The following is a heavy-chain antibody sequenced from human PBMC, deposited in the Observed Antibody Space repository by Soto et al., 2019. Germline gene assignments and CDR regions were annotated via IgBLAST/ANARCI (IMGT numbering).Heavy chain of an antibody. Sequence: PENLSLTCTVSGGSISSYYWSWIRQPAGKGLEWIGRIYTSGSTNYNPSLKSRVTMSVDTSKNQFSLKLSSVTAADTAVYYCARCGLYCSSTSCPDAFDIWGQGTVVT. D-gene: IGHD2-2*01. J-gene: IGHJ3*02. CDR2: IYTSGST. V-gene: IGHV4-4*07. CDR3: ARCGLYCSSTSCPDAFDI. CDR1: GGSISSYY.